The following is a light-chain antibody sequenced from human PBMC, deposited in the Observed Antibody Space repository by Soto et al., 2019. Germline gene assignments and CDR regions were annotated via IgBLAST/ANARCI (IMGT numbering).Light chain of an antibody. CDR1: QSLFDRTTNENL. J-gene: IGKJ2*01. CDR2: WTS. CDR3: QQYFRSPYT. V-gene: IGKV4-1*01. Sequence: EIVVTQSPDSLAVSLGESATINCKSSQSLFDRTTNENLLVWYQKKPGQPPKLLIYWTSTRESGVPARFSGSGSVTDFSLTISNLQAEDVAVYYCQQYFRSPYTFGQGTKVEIK.